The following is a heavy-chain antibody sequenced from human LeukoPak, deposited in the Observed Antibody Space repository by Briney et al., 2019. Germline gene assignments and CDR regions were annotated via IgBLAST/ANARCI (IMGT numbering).Heavy chain of an antibody. CDR2: IYYSGST. V-gene: IGHV4-59*08. CDR1: GGSISSYY. CDR3: ARQGGGFWYFDL. D-gene: IGHD6-25*01. J-gene: IGHJ2*01. Sequence: PSETLSLTCTVSGGSISSYYWSWIRQPPGKGLEWIGYIYYSGSTYYNPSLKSRVTISVDTSKNQLSLKLSSVTAADTAVYYCARQGGGFWYFDLWGRGTLVTVSS.